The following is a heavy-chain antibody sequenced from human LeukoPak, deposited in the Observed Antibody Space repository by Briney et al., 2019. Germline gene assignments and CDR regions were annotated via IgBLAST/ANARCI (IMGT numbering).Heavy chain of an antibody. J-gene: IGHJ6*03. Sequence: ASVKVSCKASGYTFTSYYMHWVRQAPGQGLEWMGIINPSGGSTSYAQKFQGRVTMTRDTSTSTVYMELSSLRPEDTAVYYCARDLGAGPTTYYYYYMDVWGKGTTVTVSS. D-gene: IGHD1/OR15-1a*01. CDR1: GYTFTSYY. CDR3: ARDLGAGPTTYYYYYMDV. CDR2: INPSGGST. V-gene: IGHV1-46*01.